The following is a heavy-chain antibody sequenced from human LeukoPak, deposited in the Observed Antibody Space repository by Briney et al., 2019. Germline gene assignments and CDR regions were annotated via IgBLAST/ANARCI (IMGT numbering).Heavy chain of an antibody. CDR2: ISGNNTTI. J-gene: IGHJ4*02. V-gene: IGHV3-48*04. Sequence: GGSLRLSCAASGFTFSSYSMNWVRQAPGKGLEWISYISGNNTTIYYADSVKGRFTISRDNAKNSLYLQMNSLRAEDTAVYYCASMGGSGSYYNEGLGYWGQGTLVTVSS. CDR1: GFTFSSYS. CDR3: ASMGGSGSYYNEGLGY. D-gene: IGHD3-10*01.